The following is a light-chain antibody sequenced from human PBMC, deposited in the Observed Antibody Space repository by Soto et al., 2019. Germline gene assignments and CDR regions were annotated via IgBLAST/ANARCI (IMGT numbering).Light chain of an antibody. Sequence: EIVLTQSPATLSLSPGDRATLSCRASQGISRFLVWYQQKPGQVPRLLIYDASSRAVGVPSRFSGSGSGTDFTLTISGLEPEDFAMYYCHQRAHWPLSFGGGTKIEIK. CDR2: DAS. J-gene: IGKJ4*01. V-gene: IGKV3-11*01. CDR3: HQRAHWPLS. CDR1: QGISRF.